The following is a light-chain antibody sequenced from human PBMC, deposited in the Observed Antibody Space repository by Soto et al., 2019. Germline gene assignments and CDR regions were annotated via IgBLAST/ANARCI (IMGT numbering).Light chain of an antibody. V-gene: IGKV3-20*01. CDR1: QYFGSSY. CDR2: SSS. CDR3: HQYARSPPIT. Sequence: EIVLTQSPGTLSLSPGERATLSCRASQYFGSSYLAWYQQKPGQAPRLLIYSSSSRATGIPDRFSGSWSGTDFSLTISSLEPEDFAVYYCHQYARSPPITFGQGTRLEVK. J-gene: IGKJ5*01.